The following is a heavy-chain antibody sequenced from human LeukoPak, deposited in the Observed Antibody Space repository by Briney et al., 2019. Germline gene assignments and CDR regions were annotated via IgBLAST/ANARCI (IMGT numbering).Heavy chain of an antibody. CDR1: GYSFTSYW. CDR2: IYPGDSDT. CDR3: ARVDIVVVPAGVFDI. D-gene: IGHD2-2*01. J-gene: IGHJ3*02. V-gene: IGHV5-51*01. Sequence: GESLKISCKGSGYSFTSYWIGWVRQMPGKGLEWMGIIYPGDSDTRYSPSFRGQVTISADKSISTAYLQWSSLKASDTAMYYCARVDIVVVPAGVFDIWGQGTMVTVSS.